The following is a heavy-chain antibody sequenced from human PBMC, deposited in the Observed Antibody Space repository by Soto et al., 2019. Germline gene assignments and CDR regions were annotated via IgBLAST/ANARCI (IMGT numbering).Heavy chain of an antibody. D-gene: IGHD2-21*01. V-gene: IGHV4-31*03. CDR2: IYVTGAV. CDR1: GASLNSGNYY. CDR3: ARLRIATNNYKWFDP. J-gene: IGHJ5*02. Sequence: SETLSLTCTVSGASLNSGNYYWSWIRQVPGKGLEWIGHIYVTGAVDYNPSLRDRITISQDTSERQFSLNLRLVTAADTAVYYCARLRIATNNYKWFDPWGQGTLVTVSS.